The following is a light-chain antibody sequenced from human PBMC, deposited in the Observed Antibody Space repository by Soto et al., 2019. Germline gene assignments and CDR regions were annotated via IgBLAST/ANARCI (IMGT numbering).Light chain of an antibody. Sequence: EIVMTQSPATLSVSPGERATLSCRASQSVSSNLAWYQQKPGQAPRLLIYGASTRDTGIPARFSGSGSGTKFTLTISSMQSEDFAVYYCQQYNNWPRTFGQGTKVDIK. CDR2: GAS. V-gene: IGKV3-15*01. CDR3: QQYNNWPRT. J-gene: IGKJ1*01. CDR1: QSVSSN.